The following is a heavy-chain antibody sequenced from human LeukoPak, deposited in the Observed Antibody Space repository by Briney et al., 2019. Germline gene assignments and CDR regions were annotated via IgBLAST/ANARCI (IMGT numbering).Heavy chain of an antibody. CDR3: ATERVPGNYYGAPYYFFDY. V-gene: IGHV1-69*13. D-gene: IGHD1-26*01. CDR2: IIPMFGIA. J-gene: IGHJ4*02. CDR1: GGTFSSYA. Sequence: ASVKVSCKASGGTFSSYAVNWVRQAPGQGLDWMGVIIPMFGIAIYEQKFQGRVTITADESTTTAYMEVSSLRSEDTAVYYCATERVPGNYYGAPYYFFDYWGQGALVTVSS.